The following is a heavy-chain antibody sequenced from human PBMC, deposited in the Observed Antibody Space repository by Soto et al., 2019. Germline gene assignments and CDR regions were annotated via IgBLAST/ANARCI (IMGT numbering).Heavy chain of an antibody. D-gene: IGHD3-16*02. V-gene: IGHV4-39*01. J-gene: IGHJ4*02. Sequence: QLQLQESGPGLVKASETLSLTCTVSGGSISSSSYYWGWIRQPPGKGLEWLGSIYYSGSTYYNPSLKSPVTISVDTSKNQCSLKLNSVTAADTAVYYCARHLYDYIWGTFRPHQIDYWGQGSLVTVSS. CDR3: ARHLYDYIWGTFRPHQIDY. CDR2: IYYSGST. CDR1: GGSISSSSYY.